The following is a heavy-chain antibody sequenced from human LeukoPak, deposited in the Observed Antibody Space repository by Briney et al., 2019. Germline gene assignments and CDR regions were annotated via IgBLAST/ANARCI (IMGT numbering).Heavy chain of an antibody. CDR2: ISSSGSTI. CDR1: GFTFSDYY. CDR3: ASGYSSSWRNYYCYYGMDV. D-gene: IGHD6-13*01. Sequence: GGSLRLSCAASGFTFSDYYMSWIRQAPGKGLEWVSYISSSGSTIYYADSVKGRFTISRDNAKNSLYLQMNSLRAEDTAVYYCASGYSSSWRNYYCYYGMDVWGQGTTVTVSS. V-gene: IGHV3-11*01. J-gene: IGHJ6*02.